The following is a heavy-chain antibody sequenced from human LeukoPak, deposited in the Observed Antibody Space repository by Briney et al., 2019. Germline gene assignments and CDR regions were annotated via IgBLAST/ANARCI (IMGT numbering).Heavy chain of an antibody. CDR3: AKDWSGDYNWSDA. D-gene: IGHD3-3*01. CDR2: IYPGGNNK. CDR1: GFTFSSYA. Sequence: PGGSLRLSCAASGFTFSSYAMSWVRQAPGKGLEWVACIYPGGNNKDYADSVKGRFIISRDNSKNTLFLQMNSLRPEDTAVYYCAKDWSGDYNWSDAWGEGTLVIAS. V-gene: IGHV3-30*02. J-gene: IGHJ5*02.